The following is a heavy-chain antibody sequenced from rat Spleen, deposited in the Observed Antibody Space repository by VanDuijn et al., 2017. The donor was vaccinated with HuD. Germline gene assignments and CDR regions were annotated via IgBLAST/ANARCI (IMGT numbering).Heavy chain of an antibody. CDR3: ARELGFAY. CDR1: GFSFSDYG. J-gene: IGHJ3*01. D-gene: IGHD3-6*01. CDR2: ISTSGGST. V-gene: IGHV5S13*01. Sequence: EVQLVESDGGLVQPGRSLKLSCAASGFSFSDYGMAWVRQAPTKGLEWVATISTSGGSTYYRDSVKGRFTISRDNAKSTLYLQMDSLRSEDTATYYCARELGFAYWGQGTLVTVSS.